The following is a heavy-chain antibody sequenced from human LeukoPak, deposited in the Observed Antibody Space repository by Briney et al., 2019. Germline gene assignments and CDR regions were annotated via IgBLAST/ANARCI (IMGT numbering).Heavy chain of an antibody. CDR2: INAGNGHT. V-gene: IGHV1-3*01. J-gene: IGHJ4*02. CDR1: GYTFTNYA. CDR3: ARGIWSRTVSSYYFDC. D-gene: IGHD3-3*01. Sequence: GAPVKVSCTASGYTFTNYAMQWVRQAPGQRLEWMGWINAGNGHTRYSQRFQGRVTITRDTSASTVYMEVTSLRFEDTAVYYCARGIWSRTVSSYYFDCWGQGTLVTVSS.